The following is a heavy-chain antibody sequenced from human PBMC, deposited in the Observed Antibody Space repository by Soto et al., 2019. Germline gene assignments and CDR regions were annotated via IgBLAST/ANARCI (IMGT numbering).Heavy chain of an antibody. CDR1: GGSISSGGYY. Sequence: SENLSLTCTVSGGSISSGGYYWIWIRQHPGKGLEWIGYIYYSGSTYYNPSLKSRVTISVDTSKNQFALKLSSVTAADTAVYYCARERRYYYDSSGSPSWGQGTLVTVSS. CDR2: IYYSGST. D-gene: IGHD3-22*01. V-gene: IGHV4-31*03. J-gene: IGHJ4*02. CDR3: ARERRYYYDSSGSPS.